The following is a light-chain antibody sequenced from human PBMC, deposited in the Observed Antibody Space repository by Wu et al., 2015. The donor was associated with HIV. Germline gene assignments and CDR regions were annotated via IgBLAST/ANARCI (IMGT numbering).Light chain of an antibody. J-gene: IGKJ1*01. CDR2: GAS. V-gene: IGKV3-11*01. CDR1: QSVSSN. Sequence: EIVMTQSPATLSVSPGERATLSCRASQSVSSNLAWYQQKPGQAPRLLIYGASNRATGIPARFSGSGSGTDFTLTISSLEPEDFAVYYCQQRSNWSWTFGQGTKVEIK. CDR3: QQRSNWSWT.